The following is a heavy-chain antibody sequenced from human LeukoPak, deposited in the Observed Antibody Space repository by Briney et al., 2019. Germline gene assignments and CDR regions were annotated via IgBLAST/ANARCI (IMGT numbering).Heavy chain of an antibody. CDR3: ARGVWYCSSTSCYYYYYYMDV. D-gene: IGHD2-2*01. CDR1: GGSISSYY. J-gene: IGHJ6*03. CDR2: IYTSGST. V-gene: IGHV4-4*07. Sequence: SETLSLTCTVSGGSISSYYWSWIRQPAGKGLEWIGRIYTSGSTNYNPSLKSRVTMSVDTSKNQFSLKLSSVTAADTAEYYCARGVWYCSSTSCYYYYYYMDVWGKGTTVTVSS.